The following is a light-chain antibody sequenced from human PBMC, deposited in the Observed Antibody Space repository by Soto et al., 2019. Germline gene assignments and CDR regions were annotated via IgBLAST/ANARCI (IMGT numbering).Light chain of an antibody. Sequence: DIQMTQSPSTLSASVGDRVTITCRASQSISTWLAWYQQKPGKAPKFLIDKASILESGVPSRFSGSGSGTEFTLTISSLQPDDFATYYCQQYNSYPITFGGGTKVETK. CDR2: KAS. J-gene: IGKJ4*01. CDR3: QQYNSYPIT. CDR1: QSISTW. V-gene: IGKV1-5*03.